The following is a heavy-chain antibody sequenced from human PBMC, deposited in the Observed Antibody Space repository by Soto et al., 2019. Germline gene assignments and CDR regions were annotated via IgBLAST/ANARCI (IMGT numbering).Heavy chain of an antibody. CDR2: ISYDGRDT. Sequence: SCKASGFTFTGFAIHWVRQAPGKGLEWVAVISYDGRDTHYADSVKGRLTISRDNSKNTVFLQMNSLTTEDTAVYFCAKDRYFGCYYGDCWGQGNLGTLSA. CDR3: AKDRYFGCYYGDC. CDR1: GFTFTGFA. J-gene: IGHJ4*02. D-gene: IGHD3-9*01. V-gene: IGHV3-30-3*02.